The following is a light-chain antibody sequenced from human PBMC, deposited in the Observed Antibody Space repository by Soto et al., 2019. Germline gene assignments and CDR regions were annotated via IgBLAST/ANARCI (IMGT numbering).Light chain of an antibody. CDR1: QTISSW. J-gene: IGKJ5*01. V-gene: IGKV1-5*03. CDR3: QQSYNAPIT. CDR2: KAS. Sequence: DVKMTQSPSTLSGCVGDRVTITCRASQTISSWLAWYHQKPGKAPKLLIYKASSLESGVPSRFSGSGSGTDFTLTISSLQPEDFATYYCQQSYNAPITFGQGTRLEIK.